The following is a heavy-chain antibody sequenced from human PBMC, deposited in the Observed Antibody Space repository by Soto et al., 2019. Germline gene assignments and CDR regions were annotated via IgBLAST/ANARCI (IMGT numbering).Heavy chain of an antibody. CDR1: GGTFSSYA. D-gene: IGHD2-15*01. Sequence: QVQLVQSGAEVKKPGSSVKVSCKASGGTFSSYAINWVRQAPGQGLEWMGGIIPIFGTANYAQKFQGRVTITADESMSSAYMELSSLTSEDTAVYYCAKGSGGTSYYYYGMDVWCQGTTVTVSS. CDR3: AKGSGGTSYYYYGMDV. J-gene: IGHJ6*02. V-gene: IGHV1-69*12. CDR2: IIPIFGTA.